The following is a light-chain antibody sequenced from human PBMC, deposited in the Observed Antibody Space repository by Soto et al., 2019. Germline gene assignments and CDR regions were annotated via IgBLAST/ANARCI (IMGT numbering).Light chain of an antibody. CDR1: SSDVGSHNL. Sequence: QSALTQPASVSGSPGQSITISCTGTSSDVGSHNLVSWYQQHPGKAPKFIIYEGTKRPSGVSNRFSGSKSGNTASLTISGLQAEDEADYYCCSYAGSTTFVIFGGGTQLTVL. V-gene: IGLV2-23*03. CDR2: EGT. CDR3: CSYAGSTTFVI. J-gene: IGLJ2*01.